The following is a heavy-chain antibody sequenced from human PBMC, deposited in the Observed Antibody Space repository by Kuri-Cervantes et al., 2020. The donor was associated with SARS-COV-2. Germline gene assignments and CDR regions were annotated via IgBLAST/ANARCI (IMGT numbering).Heavy chain of an antibody. V-gene: IGHV3-43*01. J-gene: IGHJ4*02. CDR1: GFTFDDYT. CDR2: ISWDGGST. Sequence: GGSLRLSCAASGFTFDDYTMHWVRQAPGKGLEWVSLISWDGGSTYYADSVKGRFTISRDNSKNSLYLQMNSLRAEDTAAYYCARGPDCSSTSCYLGFDYWGQGTLVTVSS. CDR3: ARGPDCSSTSCYLGFDY. D-gene: IGHD2-2*01.